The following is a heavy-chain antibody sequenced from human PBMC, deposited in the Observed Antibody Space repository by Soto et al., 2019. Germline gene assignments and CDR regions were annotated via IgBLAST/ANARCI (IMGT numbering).Heavy chain of an antibody. D-gene: IGHD6-13*01. V-gene: IGHV4-30-4*01. CDR2: IYYSGST. Sequence: SETLSLTCTVSGGSISSGDYYWSWIRQPPGKGLEWIGYIYYSGSTYYNPSLKSRVTISVDTSKNQFSLKLSSVTAADTAVYYCARYSSSWYYFDYWGQGTLVTVSS. J-gene: IGHJ4*02. CDR3: ARYSSSWYYFDY. CDR1: GGSISSGDYY.